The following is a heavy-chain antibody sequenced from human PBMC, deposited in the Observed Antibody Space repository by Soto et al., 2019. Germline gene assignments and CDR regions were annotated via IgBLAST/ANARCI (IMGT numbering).Heavy chain of an antibody. CDR1: GYSFSGYD. J-gene: IGHJ3*02. CDR2: VSTSIRST. CDR3: ARDSGAALYGEDALDI. Sequence: QGKLVQSGPEVKKPGASVKVSCTASGYSFSGYDITWVRQAPGQGLEWLGWVSTSIRSTMSAEKLQGRLTMTTDTSTTTVYMELRGPTSDATAVYYCARDSGAALYGEDALDIWGQGTMVSVSS. V-gene: IGHV1-18*04. D-gene: IGHD3-10*01.